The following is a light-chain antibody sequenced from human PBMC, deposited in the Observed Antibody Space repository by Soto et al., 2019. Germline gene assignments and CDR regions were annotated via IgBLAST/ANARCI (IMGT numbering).Light chain of an antibody. CDR2: GND. V-gene: IGLV1-40*01. Sequence: QSVLTQPPSVSGAPGQRVTISCTGSSSNIGAGYDVHWYQQLPGTAPKLLIYGNDNRPSGVPARFSDSKSGSSASLAITGLQAEDEADYYCQSYDSSLSGVVFGGGTQLTVL. CDR1: SSNIGAGYD. J-gene: IGLJ7*01. CDR3: QSYDSSLSGVV.